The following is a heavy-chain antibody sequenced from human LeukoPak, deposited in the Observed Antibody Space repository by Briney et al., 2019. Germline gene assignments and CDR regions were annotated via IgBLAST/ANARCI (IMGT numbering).Heavy chain of an antibody. CDR3: AKVASLCTSTSCVRGGFDY. CDR1: GCTFSDYY. V-gene: IGHV3-23*01. J-gene: IGHJ4*02. CDR2: LSGSGGNT. Sequence: GGSLRLSCAASGCTFSDYYMSWIRQAPGNGLEWVSGLSGSGGNTYYADSVKGRFTISRDNSKNTLYLQMNSLRAEDTAKYYCAKVASLCTSTSCVRGGFDYWGQGTLVTVSS. D-gene: IGHD2-2*01.